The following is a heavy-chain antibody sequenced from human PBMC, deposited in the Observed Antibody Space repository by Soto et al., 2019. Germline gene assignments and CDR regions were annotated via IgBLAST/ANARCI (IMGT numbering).Heavy chain of an antibody. CDR3: ARDNSGYDFAFDI. CDR1: GFTFSSYW. V-gene: IGHV3-74*01. D-gene: IGHD5-12*01. J-gene: IGHJ3*02. Sequence: GESLKISCAASGFTFSSYWMHWVRQAPGKGLVWVSRINSDGSSTSYADSVKGRFTISRDNAKNTLYLQMNSLRAEDTAVYYCARDNSGYDFAFDIWGQGTMVTVSS. CDR2: INSDGSST.